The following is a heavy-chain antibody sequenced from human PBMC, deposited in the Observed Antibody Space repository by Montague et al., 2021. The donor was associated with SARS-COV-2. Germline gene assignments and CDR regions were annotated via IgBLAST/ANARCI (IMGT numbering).Heavy chain of an antibody. CDR2: INYSGST. CDR1: GGSISNYY. D-gene: IGHD3-22*01. V-gene: IGHV4-59*01. J-gene: IGHJ6*02. CDR3: ARGGGYYNYGLDV. Sequence: SETLSLTCTVSGGSISNYYWSWIRQPPGRGLEWIGYINYSGSTDYSPSLKSRVTISLDTSKNQLSLKVTSVTAADTAVYYCARGGGYYNYGLDVWGPGTTVTVSS.